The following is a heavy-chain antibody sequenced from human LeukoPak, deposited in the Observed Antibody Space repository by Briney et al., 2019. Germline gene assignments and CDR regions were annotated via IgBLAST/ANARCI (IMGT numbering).Heavy chain of an antibody. J-gene: IGHJ4*02. CDR1: GDTFSSYA. Sequence: SVKVSCNASGDTFSSYAISWVRQAPGQGLEWMGRLIPIFGTANYAHQFQGRVTITADKSTSTAYMELSSLRSEDTAVYYCASCWYYDSSGYYHLGYWGQGTLVTVSS. CDR3: ASCWYYDSSGYYHLGY. D-gene: IGHD3-22*01. V-gene: IGHV1-69*06. CDR2: LIPIFGTA.